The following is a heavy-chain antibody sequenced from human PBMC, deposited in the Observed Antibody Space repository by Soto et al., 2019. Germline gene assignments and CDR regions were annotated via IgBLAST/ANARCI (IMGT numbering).Heavy chain of an antibody. CDR2: IYWDDDK. Sequence: QITLKESGPTLVKPTQTLTLTCTFSGFSLSTSGVGVGWIRQPPGKALEWLALIYWDDDKRYSPSLKSRLTITRDTSKNQVVLTLTDMELVETLTYYGAHRLPYYNGSWSYFQGGFDPWGQGTLFTVSS. J-gene: IGHJ5*02. D-gene: IGHD3-10*01. CDR1: GFSLSTSGVG. CDR3: AHRLPYYNGSWSYFQGGFDP. V-gene: IGHV2-5*02.